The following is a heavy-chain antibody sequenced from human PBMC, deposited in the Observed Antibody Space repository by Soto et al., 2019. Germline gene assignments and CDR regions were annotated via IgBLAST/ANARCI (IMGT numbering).Heavy chain of an antibody. Sequence: QVQLQESGPGLVKPSETLSLTCTVSGGSITSHYWSWIRQTPGKGLEWIGYIYYSGSTKYNPSLKSRFTISLDTSKNHLSLKLSSVTAADAAVYYCARGNGGLRVSVVLAVLFDLWGQGTLVTVSS. D-gene: IGHD2-15*01. V-gene: IGHV4-59*11. CDR2: IYYSGST. CDR1: GGSITSHY. CDR3: ARGNGGLRVSVVLAVLFDL. J-gene: IGHJ5*02.